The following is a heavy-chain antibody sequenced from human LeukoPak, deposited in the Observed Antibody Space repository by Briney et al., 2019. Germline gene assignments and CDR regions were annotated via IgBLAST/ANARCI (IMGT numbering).Heavy chain of an antibody. Sequence: GASVTVSCKASGYTFTSYGISWVRQAPGQGLEWMGWISAYNGNTNYAQKLQGRVTITADESTSTAYMELSSLRSEDTAVYYCARATYGDAFDIWGQGTMVTVSS. V-gene: IGHV1-18*01. J-gene: IGHJ3*02. CDR1: GYTFTSYG. CDR2: ISAYNGNT. D-gene: IGHD1-1*01. CDR3: ARATYGDAFDI.